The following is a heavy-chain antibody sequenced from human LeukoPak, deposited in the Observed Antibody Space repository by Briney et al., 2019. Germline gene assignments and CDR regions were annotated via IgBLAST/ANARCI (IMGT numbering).Heavy chain of an antibody. D-gene: IGHD5-24*01. CDR2: ILFDGSNK. Sequence: PGGSLRLSCAASGFTFSSCVMHWVRQAPGKGLEWVAVILFDGSNKYYADSVKGRFTIYRDNSKNTLYLQVNSLRAEDTAVYYCAREGARRDGYNSGLDYWGQGTLVTVSS. J-gene: IGHJ4*02. CDR1: GFTFSSCV. V-gene: IGHV3-30*04. CDR3: AREGARRDGYNSGLDY.